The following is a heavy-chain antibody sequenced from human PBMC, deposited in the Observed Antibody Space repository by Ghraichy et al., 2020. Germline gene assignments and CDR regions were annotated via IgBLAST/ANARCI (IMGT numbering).Heavy chain of an antibody. J-gene: IGHJ5*02. CDR2: TYYRSKWYN. V-gene: IGHV6-1*01. D-gene: IGHD6-19*01. CDR3: ARDWGSAWPFDP. Sequence: SCAISGDSVSSNSYAWNWIRLSPSRGLEWLGRTYYRSKWYNDYAVSVKGRITINPDTSKNQFSLELNSVTPENTAVYYCARDWGSAWPFDPWGQGILVTVSS. CDR1: GDSVSSNSYA.